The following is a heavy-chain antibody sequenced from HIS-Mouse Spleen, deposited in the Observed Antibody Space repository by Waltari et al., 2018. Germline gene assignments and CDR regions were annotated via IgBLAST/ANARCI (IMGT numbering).Heavy chain of an antibody. D-gene: IGHD6-19*01. J-gene: IGHJ5*02. Sequence: QVQLQQWGAGLLKPSETLSLTCAVYGGSFSGYYWSWIRPPPGKGLEWIGEINHSGSTNYNPSLKSRVTISVDTSKNQFSLKLSSVTAADTAVYYCARDIAVAGTNWFDPWGQGTLVTVSS. V-gene: IGHV4-34*01. CDR2: INHSGST. CDR1: GGSFSGYY. CDR3: ARDIAVAGTNWFDP.